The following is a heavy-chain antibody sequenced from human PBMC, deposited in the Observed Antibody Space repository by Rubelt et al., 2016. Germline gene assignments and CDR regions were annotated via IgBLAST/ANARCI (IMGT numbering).Heavy chain of an antibody. Sequence: APGQGLEWVAWISGYNGNTHHAQVYQGRVSVTADTSTGTAYMELRGLRSDDTAVYYCVRVQYSSGWYFDYWGQGTLVTVSS. J-gene: IGHJ4*02. V-gene: IGHV1-18*01. CDR2: ISGYNGNT. D-gene: IGHD6-19*01. CDR3: VRVQYSSGWYFDY.